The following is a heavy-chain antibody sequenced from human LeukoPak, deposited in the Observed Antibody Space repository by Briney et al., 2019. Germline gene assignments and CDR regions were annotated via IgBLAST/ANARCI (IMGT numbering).Heavy chain of an antibody. Sequence: SETLSLTCAVYGGPFSDYYWSWIRQPPGKGLEWIGKINHSGSTNYSPSLKSRVTISIDTSKNQFSLKLNSMTAADTAVYYCARGEGARDGYNYAGPFYFDYWGHGTLVTVSS. V-gene: IGHV4-34*01. J-gene: IGHJ4*01. CDR1: GGPFSDYY. D-gene: IGHD5-24*01. CDR3: ARGEGARDGYNYAGPFYFDY. CDR2: INHSGST.